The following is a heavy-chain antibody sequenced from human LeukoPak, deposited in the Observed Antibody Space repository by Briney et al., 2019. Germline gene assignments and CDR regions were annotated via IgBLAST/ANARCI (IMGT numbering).Heavy chain of an antibody. CDR3: AREISVGYYGSGSYKYFDY. D-gene: IGHD3-10*01. CDR1: GFTFSSYS. J-gene: IGHJ4*02. Sequence: GGSLRLSCAASGFTFSSYSMNWVRQAPGKGLEWVSSISSSSSYIYYADSVKGRFTISRDNAKNSLYLQMNSLRAEDTAVYYCAREISVGYYGSGSYKYFDYWGQGTLVTVSS. V-gene: IGHV3-21*01. CDR2: ISSSSSYI.